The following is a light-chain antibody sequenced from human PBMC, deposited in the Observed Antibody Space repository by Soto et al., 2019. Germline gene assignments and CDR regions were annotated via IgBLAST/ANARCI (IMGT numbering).Light chain of an antibody. V-gene: IGKV1-33*01. Sequence: DIQMTQSPSSMAASVGDRVTITCQASQDITMYFNWYQQKPGKAPKLLIYDASNLQTGVPSRFSGSGYGTDFTFTISSLQPEDIATYYCQQYDNVFTFGQGTRLEIK. CDR1: QDITMY. J-gene: IGKJ5*01. CDR3: QQYDNVFT. CDR2: DAS.